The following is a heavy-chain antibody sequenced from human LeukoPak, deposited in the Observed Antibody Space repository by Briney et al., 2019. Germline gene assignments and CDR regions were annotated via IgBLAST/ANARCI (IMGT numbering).Heavy chain of an antibody. Sequence: GGSLRLSCAASGFTFSSFEMNWVRQAPGKGLEWISYISASGTITHYADSVEGRFTISRDNAKNSLYLQMNSLRAEDTAVYYCARTYSGSYYLYYYYYYMDVWGKGTTVTISS. D-gene: IGHD1-26*01. CDR3: ARTYSGSYYLYYYYYYMDV. CDR2: ISASGTIT. CDR1: GFTFSSFE. J-gene: IGHJ6*03. V-gene: IGHV3-48*03.